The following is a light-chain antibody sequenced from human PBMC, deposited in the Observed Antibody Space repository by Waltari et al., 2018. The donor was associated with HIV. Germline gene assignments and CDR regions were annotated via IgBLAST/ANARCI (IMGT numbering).Light chain of an antibody. J-gene: IGKJ4*01. Sequence: EIVMTQSPGTLSVSPGERLTLSCRARQSVSDNLAWYQHKPGQPPRHLIYGASTRATGIPTRFSGSGSGTEFSLTISSLQSEDFAIYYCQQYNDWPPLTFGGGTKVEIK. CDR2: GAS. CDR3: QQYNDWPPLT. CDR1: QSVSDN. V-gene: IGKV3-15*01.